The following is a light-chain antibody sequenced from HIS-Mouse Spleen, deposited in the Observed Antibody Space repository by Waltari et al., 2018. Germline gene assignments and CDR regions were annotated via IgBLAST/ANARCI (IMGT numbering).Light chain of an antibody. Sequence: QLVLTQSPSASASLGASVKLTCTLSSGPSSYPIAWHQQQPEKGPRYWLKLNSDGSHSKGDGIPDRFSGSSSGAERYLTISSLQSEDEADYYCQTWGTGILVVFGGGTKLTVL. CDR3: QTWGTGILVV. CDR2: LNSDGSH. V-gene: IGLV4-69*01. J-gene: IGLJ2*01. CDR1: SGPSSYP.